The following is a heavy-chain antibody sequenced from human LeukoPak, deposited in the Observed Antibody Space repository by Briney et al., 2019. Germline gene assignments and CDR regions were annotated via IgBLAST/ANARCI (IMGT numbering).Heavy chain of an antibody. CDR3: ARALYYDILTGPDAFDI. V-gene: IGHV3-23*01. D-gene: IGHD3-9*01. CDR1: GFTFSSYA. J-gene: IGHJ3*02. CDR2: ISGSGGST. Sequence: GGSLRLSCTASGFTFSSYAMSWVRQAPGKGLEWVSAISGSGGSTYYADSVKGRFTISRDNSKNTLYLQMNSLRAEDTAVYYCARALYYDILTGPDAFDIWGQGTMVTVSS.